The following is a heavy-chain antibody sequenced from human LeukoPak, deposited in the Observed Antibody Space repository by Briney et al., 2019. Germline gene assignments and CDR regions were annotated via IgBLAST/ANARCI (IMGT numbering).Heavy chain of an antibody. V-gene: IGHV4-38-2*01. D-gene: IGHD6-6*01. CDR3: ARTYSSSSSDFDY. Sequence: SETLSLTCAVSGYSISSGYYWGWIRQPPGKGLEWIGSIYHSGSTYYNPSLKSRVTISVDTSKNQFSPKLSSVTAADTAVYYCARTYSSSSSDFDYWGQGTLVTVSS. J-gene: IGHJ4*02. CDR2: IYHSGST. CDR1: GYSISSGYY.